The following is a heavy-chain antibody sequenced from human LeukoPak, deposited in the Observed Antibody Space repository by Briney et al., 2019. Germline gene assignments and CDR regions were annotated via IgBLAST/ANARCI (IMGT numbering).Heavy chain of an antibody. Sequence: PSETLSLTCAVYGGSFSGYYWSWIRQPPGKGLEWIGEINHSGSTNYNPSLKSRVTISVDTSKNQSSLKLSSVTAADTAVYYCARKGWFGPITRPFDYWGQGTLVTVSS. J-gene: IGHJ4*02. V-gene: IGHV4-34*01. CDR1: GGSFSGYY. CDR3: ARKGWFGPITRPFDY. D-gene: IGHD3-10*01. CDR2: INHSGST.